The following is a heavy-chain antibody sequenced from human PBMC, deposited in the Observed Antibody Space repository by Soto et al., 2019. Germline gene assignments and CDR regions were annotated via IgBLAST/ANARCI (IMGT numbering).Heavy chain of an antibody. CDR1: GFTFSSYA. CDR3: ARIDYDILTGYYEYYYYYGMDV. J-gene: IGHJ6*02. D-gene: IGHD3-9*01. CDR2: ISGSGGST. Sequence: EVQLLESGGGLVQPGGSLRLSCAASGFTFSSYAMSWVRQAPGKGLEWVSAISGSGGSTYYADSVKGRFTISRDNSKNTLYLQMNSLRAEDTAVYYCARIDYDILTGYYEYYYYYGMDVWGQGTTVTVSS. V-gene: IGHV3-23*01.